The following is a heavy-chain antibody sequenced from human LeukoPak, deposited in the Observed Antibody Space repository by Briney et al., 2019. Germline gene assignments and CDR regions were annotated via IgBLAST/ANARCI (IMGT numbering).Heavy chain of an antibody. CDR3: ARDNDRGELLDY. CDR1: GFTVSTYS. D-gene: IGHD1-26*01. Sequence: GGSLRLSCAASGFTVSTYSMNWVRQAPGKGLEWVSSISSSSSHIHYADSVKGRFTISRDNAKNSLYLQMNSLRAEDTAVYYCARDNDRGELLDYWGQGTLVTVPS. J-gene: IGHJ4*02. CDR2: ISSSSSHI. V-gene: IGHV3-21*01.